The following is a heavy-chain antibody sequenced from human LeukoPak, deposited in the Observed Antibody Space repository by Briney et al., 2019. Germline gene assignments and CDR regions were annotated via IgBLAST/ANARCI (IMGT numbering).Heavy chain of an antibody. CDR3: ARGLVGGLDV. V-gene: IGHV3-30*02. Sequence: PGGSLRLSCAASGFTFSNYDMHWVRQAPGKGLEWVASIRNDGNNEHYADSVGGRFTVSRDNSRDTLYLRMSSLRAEDAAVYFCARGLVGGLDVWGQGTTVTVSS. CDR2: IRNDGNNE. J-gene: IGHJ6*02. CDR1: GFTFSNYD. D-gene: IGHD2-15*01.